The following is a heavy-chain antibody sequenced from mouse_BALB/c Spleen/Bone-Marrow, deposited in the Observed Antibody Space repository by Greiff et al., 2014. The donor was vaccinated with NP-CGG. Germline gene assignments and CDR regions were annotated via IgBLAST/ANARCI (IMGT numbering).Heavy chain of an antibody. CDR1: GFDFSRYW. J-gene: IGHJ3*01. CDR2: INPDSSTI. D-gene: IGHD2-3*01. CDR3: ATNGYYGWIAY. V-gene: IGHV4-1*02. Sequence: DVMLVESGGGLVQPGGSLELSCAASGFDFSRYWMTWVRQAPGKGLEWIGEINPDSSTINYTPSLKDKFIISRDNAKNTLYLQMSKVRSEDTALYYCATNGYYGWIAYWGQGTLVTVSA.